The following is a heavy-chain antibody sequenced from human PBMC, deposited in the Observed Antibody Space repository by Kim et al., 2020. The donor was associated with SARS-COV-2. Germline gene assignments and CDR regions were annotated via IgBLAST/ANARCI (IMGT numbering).Heavy chain of an antibody. CDR3: ARSLGRGFAY. J-gene: IGHJ4*02. V-gene: IGHV4-4*09. Sequence: TNHTPPPKSRITISVDTSNNQFSLKLGSVTAADTAIYYCARSLGRGFAYWGQGTLVTVSS. D-gene: IGHD3-10*01. CDR2: T.